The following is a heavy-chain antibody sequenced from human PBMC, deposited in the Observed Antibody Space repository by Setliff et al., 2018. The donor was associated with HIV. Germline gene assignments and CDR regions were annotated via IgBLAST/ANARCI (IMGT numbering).Heavy chain of an antibody. J-gene: IGHJ6*03. CDR2: ISSSDTTI. Sequence: GGSLRLSCAASGFTFNNYWMNWVRQTPGKGLEWGSYISSSDTTIYYADSVKGRFTISRDNAKNSLYQTMSSRRAENTSVYYCARDSSRGYLDWLSLKYYYSYYIDVWGKGTTVTVSS. CDR3: ARDSSRGYLDWLSLKYYYSYYIDV. D-gene: IGHD3-9*01. V-gene: IGHV3-48*01. CDR1: GFTFNNYW.